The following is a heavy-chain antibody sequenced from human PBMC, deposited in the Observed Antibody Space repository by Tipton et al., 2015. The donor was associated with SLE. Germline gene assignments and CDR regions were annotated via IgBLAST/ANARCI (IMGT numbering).Heavy chain of an antibody. CDR2: INHSGST. V-gene: IGHV4-34*01. CDR3: AKESSSWYYFDY. D-gene: IGHD6-13*01. Sequence: TLSLTCTVSGGSISSYYWSWIRQPPGKGLEWIGEINHSGSTNYNPSLKSRVTISVDTSKNQFSLKLSSVTAADTAVYYCAKESSSWYYFDYWGQGTLVTVSS. J-gene: IGHJ4*02. CDR1: GGSISSYY.